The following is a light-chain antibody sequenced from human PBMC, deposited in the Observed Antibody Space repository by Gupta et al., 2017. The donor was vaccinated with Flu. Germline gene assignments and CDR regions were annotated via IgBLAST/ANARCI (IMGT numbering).Light chain of an antibody. CDR3: LQYNSYSPWT. J-gene: IGKJ1*01. CDR2: KAS. V-gene: IGKV1-5*03. CDR1: QSISSW. Sequence: DIQMTQSPSTLSASVGDRVTITCRASQSISSWLAWYQQKPGKVPNLLVYKASSLESWVPSRFSGSGSGTEFTLTISSLQPDDFATYYCLQYNSYSPWTFGQGTKVEIK.